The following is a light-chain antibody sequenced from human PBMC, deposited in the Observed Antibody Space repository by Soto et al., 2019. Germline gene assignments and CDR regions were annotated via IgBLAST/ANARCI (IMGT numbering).Light chain of an antibody. Sequence: QSALTQPASVSGSPGQSITISCAGVSSDVGGYKYVSWYQQHPGKAPKLMIFEVNNRPSVVSSRFSGSESGNTASLTISDLQAEDEADYYCSLYTSSRSLAFGGGTKLTVL. CDR1: SSDVGGYKY. CDR3: SLYTSSRSLA. J-gene: IGLJ2*01. V-gene: IGLV2-14*01. CDR2: EVN.